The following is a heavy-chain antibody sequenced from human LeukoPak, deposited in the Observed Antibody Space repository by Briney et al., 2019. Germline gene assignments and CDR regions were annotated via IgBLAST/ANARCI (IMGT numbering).Heavy chain of an antibody. Sequence: LTGGSLRLSCAVSGITLSNYGMSWVRQAPGKGLEWVAGISDSGGSTNYADSVKGRFTIFRDNPKNTLYLQMNSLRAEDTAVYFCARRGVVIRVILVGFHKEAFYFDSWGQGALVTVSS. D-gene: IGHD3-22*01. CDR2: ISDSGGST. CDR1: GITLSNYG. CDR3: ARRGVVIRVILVGFHKEAFYFDS. V-gene: IGHV3-23*01. J-gene: IGHJ4*02.